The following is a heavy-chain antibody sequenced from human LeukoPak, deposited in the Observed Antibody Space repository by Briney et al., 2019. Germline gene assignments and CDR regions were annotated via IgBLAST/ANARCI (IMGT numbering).Heavy chain of an antibody. CDR2: ISGSGGST. D-gene: IGHD3-10*01. CDR1: GFTFSSYG. J-gene: IGHJ6*03. CDR3: AKGVSYGSGSYLLVYYYYMDV. V-gene: IGHV3-23*01. Sequence: GGTLRLSCAASGFTFSSYGMSWVRQAPGKGLEWVSAISGSGGSTYYADSVKGRFTISRDNSKNTLYLQMNSLRAEDTAVYYCAKGVSYGSGSYLLVYYYYMDVWGKGTTVTISS.